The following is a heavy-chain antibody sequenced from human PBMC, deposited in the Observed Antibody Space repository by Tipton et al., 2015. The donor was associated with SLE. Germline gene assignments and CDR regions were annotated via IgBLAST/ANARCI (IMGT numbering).Heavy chain of an antibody. CDR1: GGSISGYY. D-gene: IGHD3-3*01. CDR3: ARGTIFGVVIDP. CDR2: IYYSGST. J-gene: IGHJ5*02. Sequence: TLSLTCTVSGGSISGYYWSWIRQPPGKGLEWIGYIYYSGSTNYNPSLKSRVTISVDTSKNQFSLKLSSVTAADTAVYYCARGTIFGVVIDPWGQGTLVTVSS. V-gene: IGHV4-59*01.